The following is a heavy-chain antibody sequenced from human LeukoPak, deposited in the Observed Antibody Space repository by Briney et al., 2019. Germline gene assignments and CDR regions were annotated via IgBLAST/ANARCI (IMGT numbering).Heavy chain of an antibody. J-gene: IGHJ4*02. Sequence: GGSLRLSCAASGFTFSSYSMNWVRQAPGKGLEWVSYISSSSSTIYYADSVKGRFTISRDNAKNSLYLQMNSLRAEDTAVYYCARVRLLWFGEVGGHYDYWGQGTLVTVSS. CDR3: ARVRLLWFGEVGGHYDY. V-gene: IGHV3-48*01. CDR1: GFTFSSYS. CDR2: ISSSSSTI. D-gene: IGHD3-10*01.